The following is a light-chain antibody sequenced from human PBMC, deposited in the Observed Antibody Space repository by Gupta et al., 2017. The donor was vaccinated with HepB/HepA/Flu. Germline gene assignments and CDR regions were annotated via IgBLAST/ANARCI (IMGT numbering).Light chain of an antibody. Sequence: QSVLTQPPSASGTPGQRVTISCSGSSSNIATNTVNWYQQVPGMAPKLLISTNNQRPSGVPDRFSSSKSGTSASLDITGLQSEDEADYYCAAWDDSLIGVGFGGGTKLTVL. J-gene: IGLJ3*02. CDR2: TNN. CDR3: AAWDDSLIGVG. CDR1: SSNIATNT. V-gene: IGLV1-44*01.